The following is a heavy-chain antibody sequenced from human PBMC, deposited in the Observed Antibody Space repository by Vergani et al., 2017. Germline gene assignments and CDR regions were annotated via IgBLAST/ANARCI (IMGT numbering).Heavy chain of an antibody. CDR2: IYSGGST. V-gene: IGHV3-66*02. CDR1: GFTVSSNY. D-gene: IGHD2-15*01. CDR3: ARVGGTYLNWFDP. Sequence: EVQLVESGGGLVQPGGSLRLSCSASGFTVSSNYMSWVRQAPGKGLELVSVIYSGGSTYSADSVKVRFTISRDNSKNTLYLQMNSLRAEDTAVYYCARVGGTYLNWFDPWGQGTLVTVSS. J-gene: IGHJ5*02.